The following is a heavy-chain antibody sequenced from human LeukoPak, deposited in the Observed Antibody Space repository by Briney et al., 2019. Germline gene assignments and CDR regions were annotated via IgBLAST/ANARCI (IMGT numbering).Heavy chain of an antibody. Sequence: PSETLSLTCTVSGGSISSSSYYWSWIRQPPGKGLEWIGYIYYSGSTNYNPSLKSRVTISVDTSKNQFSLKLSSVTAADTAVYYCARGTYGDYEGYWGQGTLVTVSS. D-gene: IGHD4-17*01. J-gene: IGHJ4*02. CDR2: IYYSGST. CDR1: GGSISSSSYY. V-gene: IGHV4-61*01. CDR3: ARGTYGDYEGY.